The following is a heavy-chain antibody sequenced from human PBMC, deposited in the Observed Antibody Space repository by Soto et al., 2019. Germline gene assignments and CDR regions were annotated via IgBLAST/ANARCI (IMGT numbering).Heavy chain of an antibody. J-gene: IGHJ6*02. CDR2: ISYDGSNN. CDR3: ARVGQQLTYYYGMDV. Sequence: GGSLSLSCAASGFTFSSYAMHWVRQAPGKGLEWVAVISYDGSNNYYADAVKGRFPISRDNSKNTLYLQMNSLRAEDTAVYYCARVGQQLTYYYGMDVWGQGTTVTVSS. CDR1: GFTFSSYA. D-gene: IGHD6-13*01. V-gene: IGHV3-30-3*01.